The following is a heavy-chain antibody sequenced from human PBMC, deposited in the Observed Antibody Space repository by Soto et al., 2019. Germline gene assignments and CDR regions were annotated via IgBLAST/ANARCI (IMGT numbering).Heavy chain of an antibody. J-gene: IGHJ5*02. Sequence: PSETLSLTCTVSGGSISSYYWSWIRQPPGKGLEWIGYIYYSGSTNYNPSLKSRVTISVDTSKNQFSLKLSSVTAADTAVYYCARLYYYGSGKGFDPWGQGTPVTVSS. CDR2: IYYSGST. D-gene: IGHD3-10*01. V-gene: IGHV4-59*08. CDR1: GGSISSYY. CDR3: ARLYYYGSGKGFDP.